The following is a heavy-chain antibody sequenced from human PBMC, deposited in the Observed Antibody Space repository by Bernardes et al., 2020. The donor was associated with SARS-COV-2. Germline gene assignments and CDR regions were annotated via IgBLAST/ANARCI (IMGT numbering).Heavy chain of an antibody. V-gene: IGHV3-48*01. CDR1: GFTFSTYS. CDR2: ISSTTAI. J-gene: IGHJ4*02. Sequence: GGSLRLSCAASGFTFSTYSMGWVRQAPGKGLEWVSDISSTTAIHYADSVKGRFTISRDNAKNSLYLQMNSLRGEDTAVYYCARDPYGVVDSWGQGTLVTVSS. CDR3: ARDPYGVVDS. D-gene: IGHD4-17*01.